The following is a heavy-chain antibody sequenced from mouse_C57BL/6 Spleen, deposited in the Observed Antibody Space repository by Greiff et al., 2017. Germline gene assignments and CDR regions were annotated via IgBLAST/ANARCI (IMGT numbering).Heavy chain of an antibody. CDR2: INPNNGGT. CDR1: GYTFTDYY. Sequence: VQLQQSGPELVKPGASVKISCKASGYTFTDYYMNWVKQSHGKSLEWIGDINPNNGGTSYNQKFKGKATLTVDKSSSTAYMELRSLTSEDSAVYYCARASMYYGSSYWYFDVWGTGTTVTVSS. V-gene: IGHV1-26*01. J-gene: IGHJ1*03. D-gene: IGHD1-1*01. CDR3: ARASMYYGSSYWYFDV.